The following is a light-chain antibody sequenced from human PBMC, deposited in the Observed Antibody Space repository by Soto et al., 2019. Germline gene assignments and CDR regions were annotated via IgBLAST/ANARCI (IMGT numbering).Light chain of an antibody. CDR2: AAS. V-gene: IGKV1-39*01. J-gene: IGKJ1*01. CDR3: QHYNTYPWT. Sequence: DIQMTQSPSSLSASVGDRVTITCRASQSISNFLNWYQQKPGKAPKLLIYAASSFQSGVPSRFSGSGYGKDFTLTISSLQAEDFATYYCQHYNTYPWTFGQGTTVDIK. CDR1: QSISNF.